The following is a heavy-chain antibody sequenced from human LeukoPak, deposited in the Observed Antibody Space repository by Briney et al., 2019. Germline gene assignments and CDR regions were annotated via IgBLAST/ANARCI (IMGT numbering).Heavy chain of an antibody. J-gene: IGHJ4*02. Sequence: GASVKVSCKASGYTFTSYGISWVRQAPGQGLEWMGWISAYNGNTNYAQKLQGRVTMTADTSTSTAYMELRSLRSDDTAVYYCAWSSMNYDYGGVCRYWGQGTLVTVSS. V-gene: IGHV1-18*01. CDR1: GYTFTSYG. CDR3: AWSSMNYDYGGVCRY. CDR2: ISAYNGNT. D-gene: IGHD4-23*01.